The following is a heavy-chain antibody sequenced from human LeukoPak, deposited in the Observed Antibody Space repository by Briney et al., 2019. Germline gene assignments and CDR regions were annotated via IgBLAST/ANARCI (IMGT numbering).Heavy chain of an antibody. CDR2: IYTSGST. CDR1: GGSLSSYY. J-gene: IGHJ3*02. CDR3: ARAAPYYYDSSGYYYRNDAFDI. V-gene: IGHV4-4*07. D-gene: IGHD3-22*01. Sequence: SETLSLTCTVSGGSLSSYYWSWLRQPAGKGLEWIGRIYTSGSTNYNPSLKSRVTMSVDTSKNQFSLKLSSVTAADTAVYYCARAAPYYYDSSGYYYRNDAFDIWGQGTMVTVSS.